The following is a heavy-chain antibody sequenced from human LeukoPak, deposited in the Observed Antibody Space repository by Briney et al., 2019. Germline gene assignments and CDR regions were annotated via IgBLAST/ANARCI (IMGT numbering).Heavy chain of an antibody. CDR2: ISWNSGSI. Sequence: ETGGSLRLSCAASGFTFDDYAMHWVRQAPGKGLEWVSGISWNSGSIGYADSVKGRFTISRDNAKNSLYLQMNSLRAEDTALYYCAKDHCSSTSCYLWFDPWGQGTLVTVSS. CDR3: AKDHCSSTSCYLWFDP. V-gene: IGHV3-9*01. D-gene: IGHD2-2*01. J-gene: IGHJ5*02. CDR1: GFTFDDYA.